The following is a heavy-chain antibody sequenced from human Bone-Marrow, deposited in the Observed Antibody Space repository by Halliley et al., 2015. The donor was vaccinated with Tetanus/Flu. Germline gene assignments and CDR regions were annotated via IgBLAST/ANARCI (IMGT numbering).Heavy chain of an antibody. V-gene: IGHV3-21*05. Sequence: YMSSGSTYINYADSLKGLFTISRDNAKNLLYLQMNSLRAEDTAVYYCARARRDVVVVEATTPDYWGQGTLVTVSS. CDR2: MSSGSTYI. CDR3: ARARRDVVVVEATTPDY. J-gene: IGHJ4*02. D-gene: IGHD2-15*01.